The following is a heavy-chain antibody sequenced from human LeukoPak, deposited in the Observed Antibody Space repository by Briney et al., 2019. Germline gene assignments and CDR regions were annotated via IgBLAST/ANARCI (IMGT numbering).Heavy chain of an antibody. CDR3: ARATSMYYYGSGRGKIDY. D-gene: IGHD3-10*01. CDR1: GGSISSYY. Sequence: PSETLSLTCTVSGGSISSYYWSWIRQPPGKGLEWIGYIYYSGSTNYNPSLRSRVTISVDTSKNQFSLKLSSVTAADTAVYYCARATSMYYYGSGRGKIDYWGQGTLVTVSS. CDR2: IYYSGST. V-gene: IGHV4-59*08. J-gene: IGHJ4*02.